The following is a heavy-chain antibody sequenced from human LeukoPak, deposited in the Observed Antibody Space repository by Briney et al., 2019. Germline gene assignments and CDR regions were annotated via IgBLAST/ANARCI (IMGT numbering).Heavy chain of an antibody. CDR2: IYSSGST. CDR1: GGSISSYY. J-gene: IGHJ4*02. Sequence: SETLSLTCTVSGGSISSYYWNWIRQPPGKGLEWIGYIYSSGSTYYNPSLKSRVTISVDTSKNRFSLKLSTVTAADTAVYYCARRPTGDPKFDYWGQGTLVTVSS. CDR3: ARRPTGDPKFDY. D-gene: IGHD7-27*01. V-gene: IGHV4-59*08.